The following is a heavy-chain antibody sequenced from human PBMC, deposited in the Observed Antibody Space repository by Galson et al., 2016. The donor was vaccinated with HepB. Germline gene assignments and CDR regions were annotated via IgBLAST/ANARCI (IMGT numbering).Heavy chain of an antibody. Sequence: SLRLSCAASGFTFSSYAMAWVRQAPGKGLDWVSTISGSGDETNYADSVKGRFTFSRDNSKNTLYLQITSLRAEDTAVYYCAKAYSSGWYFFDYWGQGTLVTVSS. CDR1: GFTFSSYA. D-gene: IGHD6-19*01. J-gene: IGHJ4*02. CDR3: AKAYSSGWYFFDY. CDR2: ISGSGDET. V-gene: IGHV3-23*01.